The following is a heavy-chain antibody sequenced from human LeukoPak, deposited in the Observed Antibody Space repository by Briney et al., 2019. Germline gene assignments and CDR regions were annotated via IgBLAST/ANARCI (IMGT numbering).Heavy chain of an antibody. CDR3: SKDRENSGWTRRFDY. V-gene: IGHV3-23*01. Sequence: GGSLRLSCAASGFTFSSYAMSWVRQAPGKGLEWVSGISGSGGSTYYADSEKGRFTISRDNSKNTLYLQMNSLRAEDTAVYYCSKDRENSGWTRRFDYWGQGTLVTVSS. CDR2: ISGSGGST. CDR1: GFTFSSYA. J-gene: IGHJ4*02. D-gene: IGHD6-19*01.